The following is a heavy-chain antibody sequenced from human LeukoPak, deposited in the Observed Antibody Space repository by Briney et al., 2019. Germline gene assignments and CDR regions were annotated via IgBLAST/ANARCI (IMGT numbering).Heavy chain of an antibody. CDR3: ARHFTMVRGVTSGDYFDY. CDR1: GGSIGSYY. Sequence: PSETLSLTCTVSGGSIGSYYWSWIRQPPGKGLEWIGYIYYSGSTNYNPSLKSRVTISVDTSKNQFSLKLSSVTAADTAVYYCARHFTMVRGVTSGDYFDYWGQGTLVTVSS. D-gene: IGHD3-10*01. CDR2: IYYSGST. J-gene: IGHJ4*02. V-gene: IGHV4-59*08.